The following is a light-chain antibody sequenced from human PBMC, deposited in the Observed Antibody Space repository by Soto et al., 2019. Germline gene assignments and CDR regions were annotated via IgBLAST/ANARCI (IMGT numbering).Light chain of an antibody. V-gene: IGKV1-39*01. CDR2: AAS. Sequence: DIQMTQSPSSLSASVGDRVTITCRASQIIARFLNWYQHKPGKAPNLLMYAASNLHSGVPPRFSGSESRTDFTLTISSLQPEDFATYYCQQSYSTPLTIGAGTKVEI. J-gene: IGKJ4*01. CDR3: QQSYSTPLT. CDR1: QIIARF.